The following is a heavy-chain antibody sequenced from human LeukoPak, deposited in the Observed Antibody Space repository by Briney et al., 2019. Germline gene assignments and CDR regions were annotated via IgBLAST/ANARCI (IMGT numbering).Heavy chain of an antibody. V-gene: IGHV3-66*01. D-gene: IGHD4-17*01. J-gene: IGHJ5*02. CDR2: IYDGGST. CDR1: GFTFGDYA. CDR3: ARFYGVPGGWFDP. Sequence: GGSLRLSCTASGFTFGDYAMSWVRQAPGKGLEWVSVIYDGGSTYYADSVKGRFTISRDNSKNTLYLQMNSLRAEDTAVYYCARFYGVPGGWFDPWGQGTLVTVSS.